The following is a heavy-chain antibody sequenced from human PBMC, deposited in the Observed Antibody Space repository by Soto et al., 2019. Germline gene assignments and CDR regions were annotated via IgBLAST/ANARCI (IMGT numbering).Heavy chain of an antibody. V-gene: IGHV1-69*13. Sequence: SVKVSCKASGGTFSSYAISWVRQAPGQGLEWMGGIIPIFGTANYAQKFQGRVTITADESTSTAYMELSSLRSEGTAVYYCAREGAGPKGSSSWPDDAFDIWGQGTMVTVSS. CDR2: IIPIFGTA. D-gene: IGHD6-13*01. J-gene: IGHJ3*02. CDR1: GGTFSSYA. CDR3: AREGAGPKGSSSWPDDAFDI.